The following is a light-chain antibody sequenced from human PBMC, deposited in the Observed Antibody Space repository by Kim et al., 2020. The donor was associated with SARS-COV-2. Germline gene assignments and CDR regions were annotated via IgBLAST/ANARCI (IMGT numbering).Light chain of an antibody. CDR3: QAWDSSTYV. CDR1: KLGDKY. V-gene: IGLV3-1*01. Sequence: VSPGQTATITCCGDKLGDKYACWYQQKPGQSPVLVIYQDSKRPSGIPERFSGSNSGNTATLTISGTQAMDEADYYCQAWDSSTYVFGTGTKVTVL. CDR2: QDS. J-gene: IGLJ1*01.